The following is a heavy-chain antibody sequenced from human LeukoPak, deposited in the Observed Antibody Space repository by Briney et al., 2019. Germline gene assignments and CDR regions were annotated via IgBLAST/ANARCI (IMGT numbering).Heavy chain of an antibody. V-gene: IGHV2-5*02. Sequence: SGPTLVNPTQTLTLTCTFSGFSLSTSGVGVGWIRQPPGKALEWLALIYWDDDKRYSPSLKSRLTITKDTSKNQVVLTMTNMDPVDTATYYCAHMVVGWELLEGYYFDYWGQGTLVTVSS. CDR2: IYWDDDK. J-gene: IGHJ4*02. D-gene: IGHD1-26*01. CDR1: GFSLSTSGVG. CDR3: AHMVVGWELLEGYYFDY.